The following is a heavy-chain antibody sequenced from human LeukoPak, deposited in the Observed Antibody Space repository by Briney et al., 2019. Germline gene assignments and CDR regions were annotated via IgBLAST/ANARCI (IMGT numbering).Heavy chain of an antibody. Sequence: PGGSLRLSCAASGFTVSSNYMSWVRQAPGKGLEWVSVIYSGGSTYYADSMKRRFTISIDNSKNTLYLQMNSLRAEDTAVYYCARASDSSSFGDYYYMDVWGKGTTVAVSS. V-gene: IGHV3-66*02. CDR1: GFTVSSNY. J-gene: IGHJ6*03. CDR2: IYSGGST. CDR3: ARASDSSSFGDYYYMDV. D-gene: IGHD6-6*01.